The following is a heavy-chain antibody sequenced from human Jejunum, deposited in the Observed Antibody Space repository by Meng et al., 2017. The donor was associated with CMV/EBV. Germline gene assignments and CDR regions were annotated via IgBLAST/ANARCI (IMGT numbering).Heavy chain of an antibody. CDR2: IYGAASSI. J-gene: IGHJ4*02. Sequence: ASGFTFGCYAMSWVRQAPGKGLEWVSVIYGAASSIYYADSVKGRFTISRDDSKNTLYLQMNALRAEDTAVYYCAKLPRKAATYFDYWGQGTLVTVSS. CDR3: AKLPRKAATYFDY. CDR1: GFTFGCYA. V-gene: IGHV3-23*03. D-gene: IGHD6-25*01.